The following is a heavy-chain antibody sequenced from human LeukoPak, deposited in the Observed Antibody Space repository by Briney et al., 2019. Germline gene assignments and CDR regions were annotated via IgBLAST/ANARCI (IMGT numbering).Heavy chain of an antibody. D-gene: IGHD6-19*01. J-gene: IGHJ4*02. CDR1: GGSISSYY. V-gene: IGHV4-59*08. CDR3: ARHVGYSSGWSCTDCYFDY. CDR2: IYYSGST. Sequence: SETLSLTCTVSGGSISSYYWSWIRQPPGKGLEWIGYIYYSGSTNYNPSLKSRVTISVDTSKNQFSLKLSSVTAADTAVYYCARHVGYSSGWSCTDCYFDYWGQGTLVTVSS.